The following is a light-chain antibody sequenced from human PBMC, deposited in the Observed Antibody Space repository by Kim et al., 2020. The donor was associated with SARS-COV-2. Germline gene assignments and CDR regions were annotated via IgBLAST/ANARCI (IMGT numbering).Light chain of an antibody. V-gene: IGLV4-69*01. CDR1: SGHSSYA. CDR3: QTWGTGWV. CDR2: VNGDGSH. Sequence: PVLTQSPSASASLGASVKLTCTLSSGHSSYAIAWHQQQPEKGPRYLMKVNGDGSHTKGDGIPDRFSGSSSGAERYLTISSLQSEDETDYYCQTWGTGWVFGGGTQLTVL. J-gene: IGLJ3*02.